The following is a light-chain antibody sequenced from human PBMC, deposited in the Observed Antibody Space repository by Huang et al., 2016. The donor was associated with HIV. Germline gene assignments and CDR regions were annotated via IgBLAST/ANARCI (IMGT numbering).Light chain of an antibody. CDR1: QSMSSW. J-gene: IGKJ2*01. V-gene: IGKV1-5*03. Sequence: DIQMTQSPSTLSASVGDRVTITCRASQSMSSWLAWYQQKPGKAPKVLIYKASSLESGVPSRFSGSGSGTEFTLTISSLQPDDFATYYCQQYNRYSYTFGQGTNLEIK. CDR3: QQYNRYSYT. CDR2: KAS.